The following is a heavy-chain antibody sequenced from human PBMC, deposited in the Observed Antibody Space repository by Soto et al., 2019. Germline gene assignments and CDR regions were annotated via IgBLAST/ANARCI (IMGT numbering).Heavy chain of an antibody. V-gene: IGHV1-69*13. CDR1: GGTFSSYA. CDR3: ARPLAFQVESAINYYYGMAV. J-gene: IGHJ6*02. Sequence: ASVKVSCKASGGTFSSYAISWVRQAPGQGLEWMGGIIPIFGTANYAQKFQGRVTITADESTSTAYMELSSLRSEDTAVYYCARPLAFQVESAINYYYGMAVWGQGTTVTVSS. CDR2: IIPIFGTA. D-gene: IGHD2-21*01.